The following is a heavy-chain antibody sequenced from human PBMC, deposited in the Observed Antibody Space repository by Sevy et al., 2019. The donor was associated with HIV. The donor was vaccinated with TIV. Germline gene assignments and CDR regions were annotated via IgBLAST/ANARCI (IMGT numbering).Heavy chain of an antibody. CDR1: GFSISDYY. CDR3: ARDHVKDGDLGDYYYYAMDV. J-gene: IGHJ6*02. CDR2: ISSNSDTI. D-gene: IGHD4-17*01. V-gene: IGHV3-11*01. Sequence: GGSLRLSCAASGFSISDYYMSWIRQAPGKGPQWISYISSNSDTIYYTDSVKGRFTISRDNAKNSLYLQMSSLRAEDTAIYYCARDHVKDGDLGDYYYYAMDVRGRGTTVTVSS.